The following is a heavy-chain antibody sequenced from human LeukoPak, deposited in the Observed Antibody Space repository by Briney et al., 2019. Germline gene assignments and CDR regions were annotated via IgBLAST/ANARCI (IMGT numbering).Heavy chain of an antibody. Sequence: ASVKVSCKASGYTFNTYGITWVRQAPGQGLEWMGIINPSGGSTSYAQKFQGRVTMTRDMSTSTVYMELSSLRSEDTAVYYCATGGDGYNIDYWGQGTLVTVSS. CDR3: ATGGDGYNIDY. D-gene: IGHD5-24*01. CDR1: GYTFNTYG. V-gene: IGHV1-46*02. CDR2: INPSGGST. J-gene: IGHJ4*02.